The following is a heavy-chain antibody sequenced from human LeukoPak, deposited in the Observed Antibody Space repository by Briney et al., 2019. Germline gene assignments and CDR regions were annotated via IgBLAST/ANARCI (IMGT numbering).Heavy chain of an antibody. Sequence: GGSLRLSCAASGFTVSSNYMSWVRQAPGKGLEWVSVIYSGGSTYYADSVKGRFTISRDNSKNTLYLQMNSLRAEDTAVYYCARVRGVAYYYYGMGVWGQGTTVTVSS. CDR3: ARVRGVAYYYYGMGV. V-gene: IGHV3-53*01. CDR2: IYSGGST. J-gene: IGHJ6*02. CDR1: GFTVSSNY. D-gene: IGHD2-15*01.